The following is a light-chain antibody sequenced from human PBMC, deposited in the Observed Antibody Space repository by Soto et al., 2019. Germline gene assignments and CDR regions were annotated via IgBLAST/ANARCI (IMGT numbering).Light chain of an antibody. CDR1: SSNIGSYT. Sequence: QLVLTQPPSASGAPGQRVTISCSGTSSNIGSYTVNWYQHLPGTAPKLLIFSHNQRPSGVPGRFSASKSGTSASLDISGLQSEDEGDYYCATWDDSLSGRYVFGTGTKLTVL. V-gene: IGLV1-44*01. J-gene: IGLJ1*01. CDR3: ATWDDSLSGRYV. CDR2: SHN.